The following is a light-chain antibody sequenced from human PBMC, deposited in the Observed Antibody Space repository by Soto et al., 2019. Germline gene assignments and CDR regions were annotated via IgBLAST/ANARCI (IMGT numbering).Light chain of an antibody. CDR1: SSDVGGYNY. J-gene: IGLJ1*01. CDR2: EVS. CDR3: SSYTSSSTRDV. V-gene: IGLV2-14*01. Sequence: QSALTQPASVSGSPGQSITISCTGTSSDVGGYNYVSWYRQHPGKAPKLMIYEVSNRPSGVSNRFSGSKSGNTASLTISGLQAEDEADYYCSSYTSSSTRDVFGTGTKVTVL.